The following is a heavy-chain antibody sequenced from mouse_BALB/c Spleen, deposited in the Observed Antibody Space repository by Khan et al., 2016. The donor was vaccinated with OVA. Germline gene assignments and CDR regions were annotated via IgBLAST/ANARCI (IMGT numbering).Heavy chain of an antibody. CDR1: GYTFTSYW. CDR2: TNPTNGRT. D-gene: IGHD1-1*01. CDR3: ASSKKVVATYFDY. Sequence: QVQLQQSGAELVKAGASVKMSCKASGYTFTSYWMHWVKQRLGQGLEWFAETNPTNGRTYYNEKFKSKATLTVDKSSSTAYMLLSGPTFEDSAVYYGASSKKVVATYFDYWGQGTTLTVSS. J-gene: IGHJ2*01. V-gene: IGHV1S81*02.